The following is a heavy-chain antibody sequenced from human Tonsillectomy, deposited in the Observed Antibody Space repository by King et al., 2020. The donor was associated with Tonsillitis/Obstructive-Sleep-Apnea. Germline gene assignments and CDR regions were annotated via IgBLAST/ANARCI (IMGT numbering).Heavy chain of an antibody. CDR1: GFTFRSYG. D-gene: IGHD2-15*01. CDR2: IWYDGRNK. V-gene: IGHV3-33*01. Sequence: VQLVESGGGVGQPGRSLRLSCAASGFTFRSYGMHWVRQAPGKGLEWVAVIWYDGRNKYFADSVKGRFTISRDNSKNTLYLQMNSLRAEDTAVYYCARDYSAHFDYWGQGTLVTVSS. CDR3: ARDYSAHFDY. J-gene: IGHJ4*02.